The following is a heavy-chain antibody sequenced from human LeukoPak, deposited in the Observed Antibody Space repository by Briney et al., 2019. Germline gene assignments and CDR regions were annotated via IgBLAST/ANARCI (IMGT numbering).Heavy chain of an antibody. V-gene: IGHV4-59*01. Sequence: SETLSLTCSVSVGSIRDYYWSWIRQPPGKGLEWIVYIYSSGSTSYNPSLKGQVTISLDTSKNQFSLKLSSVTAADTAVYYCARGNKYAGVFDYWGQGTLVTISS. D-gene: IGHD1/OR15-1a*01. J-gene: IGHJ4*02. CDR3: ARGNKYAGVFDY. CDR1: VGSIRDYY. CDR2: IYSSGST.